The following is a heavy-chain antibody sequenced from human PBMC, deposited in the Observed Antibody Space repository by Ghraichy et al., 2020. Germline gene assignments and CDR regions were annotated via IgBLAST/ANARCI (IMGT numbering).Heavy chain of an antibody. J-gene: IGHJ4*02. D-gene: IGHD4-23*01. Sequence: GGSLRLSCAASGFTFSTYAMDWVRQAPGKGLEWVSYIGTSSNRIYYADSVKGRFTISGDNAKNSLYLQMNSLREDDTAVYYCARDSGYGGNFDFWGQGSLVTVSS. CDR1: GFTFSTYA. CDR3: ARDSGYGGNFDF. V-gene: IGHV3-48*02. CDR2: IGTSSNRI.